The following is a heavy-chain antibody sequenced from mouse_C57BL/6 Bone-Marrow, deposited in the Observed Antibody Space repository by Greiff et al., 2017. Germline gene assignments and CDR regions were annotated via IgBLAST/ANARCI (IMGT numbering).Heavy chain of an antibody. J-gene: IGHJ4*01. CDR1: GFNIKDDY. V-gene: IGHV14-4*01. CDR3: TTTAMDY. CDR2: IDPENGDT. Sequence: VQLKQSGAELVRPGASVKLSCTASGFNIKDDYMHWVKQRPEQGLEWIGWIDPENGDTEYASKFQGKATITAVTSSNTAYLQLSSLTSEDTAVYYCTTTAMDYWGQGTSVTVSS.